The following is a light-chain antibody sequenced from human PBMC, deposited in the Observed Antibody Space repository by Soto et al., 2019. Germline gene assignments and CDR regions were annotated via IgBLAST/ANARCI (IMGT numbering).Light chain of an antibody. V-gene: IGLV1-40*01. CDR2: GNS. Sequence: QSVLTQPPSVSGAPGQRVTISCTGSSSNIGAGYDVHWYQQLPGTAPKLLIYGNSNRPSGVPDRFSGSKSGTSASLAITGLQAEDEAYYYCQSYDSSMSAHVVFGGGTQLTVL. J-gene: IGLJ2*01. CDR3: QSYDSSMSAHVV. CDR1: SSNIGAGYD.